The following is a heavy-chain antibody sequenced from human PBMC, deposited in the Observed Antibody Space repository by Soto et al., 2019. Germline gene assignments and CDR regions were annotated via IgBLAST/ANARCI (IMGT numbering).Heavy chain of an antibody. CDR3: ARHSGITIFGVVTSNWFDP. CDR2: IDPSDSYT. Sequence: PGESLKISCKGSGYSFTSYWISWVRQMPGKGLEWMGRIDPSDSYTNYRPSFQGHVTISADKSIRTAYLQWSSLKASDTAMYYCARHSGITIFGVVTSNWFDPWGQGTLVTVSS. CDR1: GYSFTSYW. V-gene: IGHV5-10-1*01. D-gene: IGHD3-3*01. J-gene: IGHJ5*02.